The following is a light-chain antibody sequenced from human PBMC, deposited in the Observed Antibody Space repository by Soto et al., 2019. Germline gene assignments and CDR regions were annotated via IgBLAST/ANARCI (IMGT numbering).Light chain of an antibody. Sequence: EIVLTQSPATLSLSPGERATLSCRASQSVSSYLAWYQQKPGQAPRLLIYDASNRATGIPARFSGSGSGTDFTLTISSLVPEDFAVYYCQQRSNWSSITFGQGTRLEIK. J-gene: IGKJ5*01. CDR2: DAS. CDR3: QQRSNWSSIT. CDR1: QSVSSY. V-gene: IGKV3-11*01.